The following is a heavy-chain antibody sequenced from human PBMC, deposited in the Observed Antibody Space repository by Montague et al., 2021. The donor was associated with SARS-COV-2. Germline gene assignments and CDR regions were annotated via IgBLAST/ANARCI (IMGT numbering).Heavy chain of an antibody. D-gene: IGHD2-15*01. Sequence: SLRLSCAASGFTSGFIFRKVALSWVRQAPGKGLEWVSAIGGSGDTYYADSVKGRFATSRDNSKNTLYLQMNSLRADDTAVYYCAKEMGHGRPFDYWGQGALVTVSS. CDR1: GFTSGFIFRKVA. CDR3: AKEMGHGRPFDY. CDR2: IGGSGDT. V-gene: IGHV3-23*01. J-gene: IGHJ4*02.